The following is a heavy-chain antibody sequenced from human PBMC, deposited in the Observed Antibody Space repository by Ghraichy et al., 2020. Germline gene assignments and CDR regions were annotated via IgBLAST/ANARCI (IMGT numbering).Heavy chain of an antibody. Sequence: SETLSLTCAVYGGSFSGYYWSWIRQPPGKGLEWIGEINHSGSTNYNPSLKSRVTISVDTSKNQFSLKLSSVTAADTAVYYCARRRACTNGVCYRYYYYGMDVWGQGTTVTVSS. CDR3: ARRRACTNGVCYRYYYYGMDV. D-gene: IGHD2-8*01. V-gene: IGHV4-34*01. CDR2: INHSGST. CDR1: GGSFSGYY. J-gene: IGHJ6*02.